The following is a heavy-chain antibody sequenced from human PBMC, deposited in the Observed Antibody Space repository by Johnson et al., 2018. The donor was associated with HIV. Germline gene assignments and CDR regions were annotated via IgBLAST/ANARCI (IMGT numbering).Heavy chain of an antibody. CDR1: GFTFSSYA. D-gene: IGHD5-12*01. CDR3: ASGDDDGF. CDR2: ISYDGSDK. V-gene: IGHV3-30*04. Sequence: QVQLVESGGGVVQPGGSLRLSCAASGFTFSSYAMHWVRQAPGKGLEWVAVISYDGSDKYYADSVKGRFTISRDNSRNTLYLQMNSLRPEDTAVYYCASGDDDGFWGRGTLVTVSS. J-gene: IGHJ4*03.